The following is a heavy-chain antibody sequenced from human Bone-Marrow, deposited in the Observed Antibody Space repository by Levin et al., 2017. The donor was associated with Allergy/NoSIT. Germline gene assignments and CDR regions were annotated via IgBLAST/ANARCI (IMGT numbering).Heavy chain of an antibody. D-gene: IGHD3-10*01. CDR3: ARGRGFGELIAFGNWFDP. V-gene: IGHV4-30-2*01. Sequence: PSETLSLTCAVSGGSISSGDYSWSWIRQPPGKGLEWIAYIYHTGSTYYNPSLSSRVTISLDRSKNEFSLKLSSVTAADTAVYYCARGRGFGELIAFGNWFDPWGQGTLVTVSS. CDR1: GGSISSGDYS. J-gene: IGHJ5*02. CDR2: IYHTGST.